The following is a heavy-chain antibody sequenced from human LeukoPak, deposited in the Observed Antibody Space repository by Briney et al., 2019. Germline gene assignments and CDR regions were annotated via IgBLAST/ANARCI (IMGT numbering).Heavy chain of an antibody. CDR2: INHSGST. D-gene: IGHD6-13*01. Sequence: PSETLSLTCAVYGGSFSGYYWSWIRQPPGKGLEWIGEINHSGSTNYNPSLKSRVTISVDTSKNQFSLRLTSVTAADTAVYYCARDRGGYSGSWYSFDYWGQGTLVTVSS. V-gene: IGHV4-34*01. J-gene: IGHJ4*02. CDR3: ARDRGGYSGSWYSFDY. CDR1: GGSFSGYY.